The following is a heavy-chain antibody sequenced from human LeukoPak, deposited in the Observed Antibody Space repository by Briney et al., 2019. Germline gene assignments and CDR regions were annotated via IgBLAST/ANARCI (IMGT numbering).Heavy chain of an antibody. J-gene: IGHJ4*02. CDR1: GFTFSSYA. D-gene: IGHD1-26*01. V-gene: IGHV3-30*04. CDR2: ISYDGSNK. Sequence: QAGGSLRLSCAASGFTFSSYAMHWVRQAPGKGLEWVAVISYDGSNKYYADSVKGRFTISRDNSKNTLYLQMNSLRAEDTAVYYCARDSAWELPNDYWGQGTLVTVSS. CDR3: ARDSAWELPNDY.